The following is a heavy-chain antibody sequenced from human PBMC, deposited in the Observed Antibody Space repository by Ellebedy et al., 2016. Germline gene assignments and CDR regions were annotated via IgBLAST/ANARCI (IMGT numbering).Heavy chain of an antibody. V-gene: IGHV4-59*01. CDR3: ARDYWGSLDY. Sequence: SETLSLTXTVSGGSMNNDCWSWIRQPPGKGLEWVGYVCHSGSPNNNPSLKSRLTMSLDTSKNQFSLKLSSVTAADTAVYYCARDYWGSLDYWGQGILVTVSS. CDR2: VCHSGSP. CDR1: GGSMNNDC. J-gene: IGHJ4*02. D-gene: IGHD2-21*01.